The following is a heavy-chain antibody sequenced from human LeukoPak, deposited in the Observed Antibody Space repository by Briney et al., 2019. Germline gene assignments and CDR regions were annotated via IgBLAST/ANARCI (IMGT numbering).Heavy chain of an antibody. D-gene: IGHD1-14*01. J-gene: IGHJ2*01. V-gene: IGHV3-7*01. Sequence: GGSLRLSCAASGFTFSSYWMSWVRQAPGKGLEWVANIKQDGSEKYYVDSVKGRFTISRDNAKNSLYLQMNSLRAEDTAVYYCARDPRRPELPDRYFDLWGRGTLVTVSS. CDR1: GFTFSSYW. CDR3: ARDPRRPELPDRYFDL. CDR2: IKQDGSEK.